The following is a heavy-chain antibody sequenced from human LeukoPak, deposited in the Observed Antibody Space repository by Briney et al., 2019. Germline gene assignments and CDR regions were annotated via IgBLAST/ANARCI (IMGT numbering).Heavy chain of an antibody. J-gene: IGHJ4*02. V-gene: IGHV4-59*08. D-gene: IGHD4-23*01. CDR1: GGSTSSYY. CDR2: IYYSGST. Sequence: SETLSLTCTVSGGSTSSYYWSWIRQPPGKGLEWIGYIYYSGSTNYNPSLKSRVTISVDTSKNQFSLKLSSVTAADTAVYYCARMTVVREYYFDYWGQGTLVTVSS. CDR3: ARMTVVREYYFDY.